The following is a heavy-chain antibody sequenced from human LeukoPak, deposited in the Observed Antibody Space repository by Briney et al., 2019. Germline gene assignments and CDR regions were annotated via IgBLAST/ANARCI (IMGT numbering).Heavy chain of an antibody. D-gene: IGHD4-17*01. CDR1: GFTVSSNE. J-gene: IGHJ5*02. V-gene: IGHV3-38-3*01. CDR2: ISGGST. CDR3: ARDSYVDSEAVRWFDP. Sequence: PGGSLRLSCAASGFTVSSNEMSWVRQAPGKGLEWVSSISGGSTYYADSRKGRFTISRDNSKNTLYLQMNSLRAEDTAVYYCARDSYVDSEAVRWFDPWGQGTLVTVSS.